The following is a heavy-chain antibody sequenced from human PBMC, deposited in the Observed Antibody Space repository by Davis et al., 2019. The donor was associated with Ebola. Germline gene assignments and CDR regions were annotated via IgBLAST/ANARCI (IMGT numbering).Heavy chain of an antibody. J-gene: IGHJ4*02. V-gene: IGHV4-39*01. CDR2: IYYSGST. D-gene: IGHD2-2*02. Sequence: PSETLSLTCTVSGGSISSSSYYWGWIRQPPGKGLEWIGSIYYSGSTYYNPSLKSRVTISVDTSKNQFSLKLSSVTAADTAVYYCARRRYCSSTSCYTGWYFDYWGQGTLVTVSS. CDR1: GGSISSSSYY. CDR3: ARRRYCSSTSCYTGWYFDY.